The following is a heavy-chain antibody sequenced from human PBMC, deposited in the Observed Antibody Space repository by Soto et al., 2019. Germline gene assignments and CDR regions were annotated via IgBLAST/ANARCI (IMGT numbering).Heavy chain of an antibody. V-gene: IGHV3-30-3*01. J-gene: IGHJ5*02. CDR1: GFTFNRYA. Sequence: QAQLVESGGGVVQPGRSLRVSCAASGFTFNRYAMHWVRQAPGKGLEWVAVISYDGSDKYYTDSVKGRFTISRDNSKNTLYLQMNSLRADDTAVYYCARLKLAVDGQSPIGNWFDPWGQGTLVTVSS. D-gene: IGHD6-13*01. CDR3: ARLKLAVDGQSPIGNWFDP. CDR2: ISYDGSDK.